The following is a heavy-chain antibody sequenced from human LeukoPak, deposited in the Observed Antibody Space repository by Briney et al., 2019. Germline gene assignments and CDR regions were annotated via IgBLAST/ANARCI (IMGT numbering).Heavy chain of an antibody. J-gene: IGHJ2*01. CDR1: GGSISSYY. CDR2: IYTSGST. V-gene: IGHV4-4*07. CDR3: ARDLITIFGVVTRYWYFDL. D-gene: IGHD3-3*01. Sequence: SETLSLTCTVSGGSISSYYWSWLRQPAGKGLEWIGRIYTSGSTNYNPSLKSRVTISVDKSKNQFSLKLSSVTAADTAVYYCARDLITIFGVVTRYWYFDLWGRGTLVTVSS.